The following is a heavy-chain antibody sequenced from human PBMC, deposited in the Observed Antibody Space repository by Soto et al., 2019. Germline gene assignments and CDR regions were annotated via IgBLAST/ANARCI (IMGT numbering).Heavy chain of an antibody. CDR2: IYYTGTT. CDR3: APASISRCVDRSCPASSDP. J-gene: IGHJ5*02. V-gene: IGHV4-31*03. D-gene: IGHD1-26*01. CDR1: GGSISNANYY. Sequence: SETLSLTCTVSGGSISNANYYWSWIRHHPGKGLEWIGYIYYTGTTYYGPSLESRAAISVDTSQNQFSLKLGAVTAADTAVYFCAPASISRCVDRSCPASSDPWGQGTLVTVSS.